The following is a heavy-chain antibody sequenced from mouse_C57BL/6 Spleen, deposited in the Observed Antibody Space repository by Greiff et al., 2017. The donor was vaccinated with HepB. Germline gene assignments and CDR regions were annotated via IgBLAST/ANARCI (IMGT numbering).Heavy chain of an antibody. CDR2: IWTGGCT. CDR1: GFSLTSYA. Sequence: QVQLKESGPGLVAPSQSLSITCTVSGFSLTSYAISWVRQPPGKGLEWLGVIWTGGCTNYNSALKSRLSISKDNSKSQVFLKMNSLQTDDTARYYCARNYYGSSYDWYFDVWGTGTTVTVSS. J-gene: IGHJ1*03. V-gene: IGHV2-9-1*01. D-gene: IGHD1-1*01. CDR3: ARNYYGSSYDWYFDV.